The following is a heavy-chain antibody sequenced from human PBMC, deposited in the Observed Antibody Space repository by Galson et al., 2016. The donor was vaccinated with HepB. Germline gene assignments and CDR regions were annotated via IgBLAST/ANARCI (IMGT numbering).Heavy chain of an antibody. CDR3: ARLLPLNWFDP. CDR1: GYSFTSYW. V-gene: IGHV5-51*01. Sequence: QSGAEVKKPGESLKISCQASGYSFTSYWIGWVRQRPGKGLDWMGIIYPGDSDTRYSPSFQGQVTISADTSIRTAYLQWSSLKASDTAIYYCARLLPLNWFDPWGQGTLVTVSS. J-gene: IGHJ5*02. CDR2: IYPGDSDT.